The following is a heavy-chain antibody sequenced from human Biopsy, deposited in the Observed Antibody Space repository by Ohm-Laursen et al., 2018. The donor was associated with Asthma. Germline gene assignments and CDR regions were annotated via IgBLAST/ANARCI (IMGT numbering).Heavy chain of an antibody. CDR2: IKHDGTEK. D-gene: IGHD3-3*02. Sequence: SLRLSCAASGFTFGDYWMSWDRQAPGKGLEWVANIKHDGTEKNHVDSLKGRFTISRDNAKNSLYLQMNSLRAEDTAVYYCARTFHFWSPYHAEHYQLWGQGTLVTVPS. V-gene: IGHV3-7*01. CDR3: ARTFHFWSPYHAEHYQL. J-gene: IGHJ1*01. CDR1: GFTFGDYW.